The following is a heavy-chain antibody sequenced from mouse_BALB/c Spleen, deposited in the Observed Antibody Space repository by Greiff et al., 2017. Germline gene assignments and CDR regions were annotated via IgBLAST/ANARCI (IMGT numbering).Heavy chain of an antibody. J-gene: IGHJ4*01. CDR3: ARAYYGNYYYAMDY. D-gene: IGHD2-10*01. CDR2: IYYSGTI. CDR1: GISITTGNYR. Sequence: EVKLMESGPGLVKPSQTVSLTCTVTGISITTGNYRWSWIRQFPGNKLEWIGYIYYSGTITYNPSLTSRTTITRDTSKNQFFLEMNSLTAEDTATYYCARAYYGNYYYAMDYWGQGTSVTVSS. V-gene: IGHV3-5*02.